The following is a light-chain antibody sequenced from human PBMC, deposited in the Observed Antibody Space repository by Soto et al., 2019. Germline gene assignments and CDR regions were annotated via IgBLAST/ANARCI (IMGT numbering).Light chain of an antibody. CDR1: QSVSSN. J-gene: IGKJ1*01. V-gene: IGKV3-15*01. CDR2: GAS. Sequence: EIVMTQSPATLSVSPGERATLSCRASQSVSSNLAWYQQKPGQAPRLLIYGASTRATGIPARFSGSGSGTEFTLTISSLPSEDFAVYYCQQYNNWPPPFGQGTKVEIK. CDR3: QQYNNWPPP.